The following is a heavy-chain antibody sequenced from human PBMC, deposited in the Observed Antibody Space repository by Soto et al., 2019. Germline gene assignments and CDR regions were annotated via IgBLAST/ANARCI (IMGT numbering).Heavy chain of an antibody. CDR3: ARGYRQSGYSSSWVFDY. J-gene: IGHJ4*02. CDR1: GGSINSGGYY. D-gene: IGHD6-13*01. Sequence: QVQLRESGPGLVKPSQTLSLTCTVSGGSINSGGYYWIWIRQHPGKGLEWFGYMYYSGSTYYNPCLRSRVIISADTSENHFSLKLSSVIAAVTAVYFCARGYRQSGYSSSWVFDYWGQGTLVNVSS. CDR2: MYYSGST. V-gene: IGHV4-31*03.